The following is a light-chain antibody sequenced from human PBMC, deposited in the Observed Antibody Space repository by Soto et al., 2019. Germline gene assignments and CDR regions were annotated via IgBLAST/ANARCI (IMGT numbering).Light chain of an antibody. CDR2: EVS. Sequence: QSALTQPRSVSGSPGQSVTISCTGTSGDVGAYNYVSWYQQNPGKAPKLMIYEVSHRPSGVSDRFSGSKSGNTASLTISGLQAEDEADYYCSSYTTSSTLVVFGGGTKLTVL. J-gene: IGLJ3*02. CDR1: SGDVGAYNY. V-gene: IGLV2-14*01. CDR3: SSYTTSSTLVV.